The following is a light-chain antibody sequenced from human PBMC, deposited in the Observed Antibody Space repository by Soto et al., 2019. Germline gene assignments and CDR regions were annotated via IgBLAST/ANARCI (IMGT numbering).Light chain of an antibody. V-gene: IGKV1-9*01. Sequence: IPLTQSPSSLSASVGDRVTITCRASQDISIYLGWYQQKPGKAPKLLIYAASTLQSGVPSRFSGSASGTDFTLTISSLQPDDFATYYCQQYNSYRAFGQGTKVEI. J-gene: IGKJ1*01. CDR1: QDISIY. CDR3: QQYNSYRA. CDR2: AAS.